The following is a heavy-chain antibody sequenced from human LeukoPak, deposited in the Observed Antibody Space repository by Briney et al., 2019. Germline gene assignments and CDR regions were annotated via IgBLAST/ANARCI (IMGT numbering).Heavy chain of an antibody. V-gene: IGHV4-31*03. CDR2: IYYSGST. CDR1: GGSISSGGYY. Sequence: SQTLSLTCTVSGGSISSGGYYWSWIRQHPGKGLEWIGYIYYSGSTYYNPSLKSRVTISVDTSKNQCSLNLSSVTAADTAVYYCARSQDIIAVPAALPVRWGQGTLVTVSS. CDR3: ARSQDIIAVPAALPVR. J-gene: IGHJ4*02. D-gene: IGHD2-2*01.